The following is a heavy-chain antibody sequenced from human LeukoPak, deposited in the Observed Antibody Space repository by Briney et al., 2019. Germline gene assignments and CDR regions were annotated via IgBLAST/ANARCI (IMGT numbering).Heavy chain of an antibody. Sequence: ASVKVSFTASGYTFTSYGISWVRQTPGQGLEWMRWISAYNGNTNYAQKLQGRVTMTTDTSTSTAYMELRSLRSDDTAVYYCARYSYSGYDPRYNWFDPWGQGTLVTVSS. J-gene: IGHJ5*02. D-gene: IGHD5-12*01. CDR3: ARYSYSGYDPRYNWFDP. CDR2: ISAYNGNT. V-gene: IGHV1-18*01. CDR1: GYTFTSYG.